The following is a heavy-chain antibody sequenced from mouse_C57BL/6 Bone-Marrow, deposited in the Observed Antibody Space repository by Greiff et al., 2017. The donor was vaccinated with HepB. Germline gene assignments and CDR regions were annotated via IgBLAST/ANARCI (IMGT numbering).Heavy chain of an antibody. CDR2: IYPRSGNT. Sequence: VKLLESGADLARPGASVKLSCTASGYTFTSYGISWVQQKTGQGLEWIGAIYPRSGNTYYNEKFKGKATLTADKSSSTAYMELRSLTSEDSAVYFCARLGETWFAYWGQGTLVTVSA. V-gene: IGHV1-81*01. J-gene: IGHJ3*01. CDR3: ARLGETWFAY. CDR1: GYTFTSYG.